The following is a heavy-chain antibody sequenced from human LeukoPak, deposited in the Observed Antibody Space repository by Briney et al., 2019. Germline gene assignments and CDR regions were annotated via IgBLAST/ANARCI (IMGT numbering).Heavy chain of an antibody. CDR2: ISAYNGNT. J-gene: IGHJ4*02. CDR1: GYTFTSYG. CDR3: AREDLHRRYFHWKITSD. Sequence: SVKVSCKASGYTFTSYGISWVRQAPGQGLEWMGWISAYNGNTNYAQKLQGRVTMTTDTSTSTAYMELRSLRSDDTAVYYCAREDLHRRYFHWKITSDWGQGTLVTVSS. D-gene: IGHD3-9*01. V-gene: IGHV1-18*01.